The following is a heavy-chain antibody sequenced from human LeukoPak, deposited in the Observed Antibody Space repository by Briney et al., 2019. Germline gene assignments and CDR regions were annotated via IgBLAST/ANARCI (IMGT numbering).Heavy chain of an antibody. CDR1: GFTFSGYA. V-gene: IGHV3-23*01. J-gene: IGHJ4*01. CDR2: ISGSGAGT. D-gene: IGHD2-8*01. CDR3: AKMVREFYTISYYFDY. Sequence: PGGSLRLSCAASGFTFSGYAMNWVCQAPGKGLEWVSGISGSGAGTYYADSVKGRFTISRDNSKNTLYLHMNSLRADDMAVYYCAKMVREFYTISYYFDYWGQGRPATVSS.